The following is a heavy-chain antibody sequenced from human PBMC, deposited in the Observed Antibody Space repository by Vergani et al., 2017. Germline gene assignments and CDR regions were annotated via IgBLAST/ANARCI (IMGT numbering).Heavy chain of an antibody. CDR1: GGTFSSYA. CDR2: IIPIFGTA. V-gene: IGHV1-69*01. Sequence: QVQLVQSGAEVKKPGSSVKVSCKASGGTFSSYAISWVRQAPGKGLEWMGGIIPIFGTANYAQQFQGRVTITADESASTAYMELSSLRSEDTAVYYCASRYDFWSGYYTGYIDVGGNYYXMDVWGKGTTVTVSS. D-gene: IGHD3-3*01. CDR3: ASRYDFWSGYYTGYIDVGGNYYXMDV. J-gene: IGHJ6*03.